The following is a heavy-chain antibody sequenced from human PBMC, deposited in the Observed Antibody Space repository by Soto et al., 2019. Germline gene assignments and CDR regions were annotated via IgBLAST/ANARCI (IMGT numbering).Heavy chain of an antibody. Sequence: QVQLVQSGAEVKKPGASVKVSCKASGYTFTSYAMHWVRQAPGQRLEWMGWINAGNGNTKYSQKFQGRVTITRDTSASTAYMELSSVRSEDTAVYYCPSDGYNWNYVRSGYYYMDVWGKGTTVTVSS. CDR1: GYTFTSYA. D-gene: IGHD1-7*01. J-gene: IGHJ6*03. CDR2: INAGNGNT. CDR3: PSDGYNWNYVRSGYYYMDV. V-gene: IGHV1-3*01.